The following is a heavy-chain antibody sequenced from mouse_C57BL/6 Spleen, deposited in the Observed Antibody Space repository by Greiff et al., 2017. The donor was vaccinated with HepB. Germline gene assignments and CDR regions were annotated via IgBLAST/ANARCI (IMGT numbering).Heavy chain of an antibody. CDR1: GYTFTSYW. V-gene: IGHV1-69*01. D-gene: IGHD2-12*01. CDR2: IDPSDSYT. CDR3: ASGVYDRADWYFDV. Sequence: QVQLQQPGAELVMPGASVKLSCKASGYTFTSYWMHWVKQRPGQGLEWIGEIDPSDSYTNYNQKFKGKSTLTVDKSSSTAYMQLSSLTSEDSAVYYCASGVYDRADWYFDVWGTGTTVTVSS. J-gene: IGHJ1*03.